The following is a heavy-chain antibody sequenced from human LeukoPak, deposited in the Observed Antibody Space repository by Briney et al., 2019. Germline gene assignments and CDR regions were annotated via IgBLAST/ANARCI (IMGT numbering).Heavy chain of an antibody. V-gene: IGHV4-59*07. J-gene: IGHJ4*02. CDR3: VASYGGYVLDY. Sequence: ADTLCLTCGVSGHSIGSYHSNWVRQPSGKGLEWIGTVFNNWCTKHNPSLKSRVAISVDTSKNQFALKLSSATAADAAVYYCVASYGGYVLDYWGQGGLVIVSS. CDR2: VFNNWCT. CDR1: GHSIGSYH. D-gene: IGHD5-12*01.